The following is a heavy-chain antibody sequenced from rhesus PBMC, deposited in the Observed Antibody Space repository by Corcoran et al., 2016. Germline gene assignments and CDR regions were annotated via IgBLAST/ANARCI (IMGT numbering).Heavy chain of an antibody. Sequence: QVQLQESGPGVVKPSETLSLTCAVSGGSISDSYRWSWIRQPPGKGLEWIGYIYGISTSTNYNPSRKSRVTISKDTSKNQFSLKLSYVTAADTAVYYCARDGEYSNYVRYWYFDLWGPGTPITISS. CDR1: GGSISDSYR. V-gene: IGHV4S10*01. J-gene: IGHJ2*01. CDR3: ARDGEYSNYVRYWYFDL. D-gene: IGHD4-23*01. CDR2: IYGISTST.